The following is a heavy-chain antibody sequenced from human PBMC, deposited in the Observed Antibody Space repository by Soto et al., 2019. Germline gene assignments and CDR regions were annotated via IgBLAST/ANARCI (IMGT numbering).Heavy chain of an antibody. V-gene: IGHV4-59*08. Sequence: SETQSLTCTVSGGSISSYYWSWIRQPPGKGLEWIGYIYYSGSTNYNPSLKSRVTISVDTSKNQFSLKLSSVTAADTAVYYCAHTSYSNYGSDWFDPWGQGTLVTVSS. J-gene: IGHJ5*02. CDR1: GGSISSYY. CDR2: IYYSGST. CDR3: AHTSYSNYGSDWFDP. D-gene: IGHD4-4*01.